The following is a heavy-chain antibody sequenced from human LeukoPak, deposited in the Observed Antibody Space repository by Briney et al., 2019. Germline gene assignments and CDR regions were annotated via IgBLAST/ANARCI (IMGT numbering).Heavy chain of an antibody. CDR2: ISWNSGSI. Sequence: PGGSLRLSCAASGFTFDDYAMHWVRQAPGKGLEWVSGISWNSGSIGYADSVKGRFTISRDNAKNSLYLQMNSLRAEDMALYYRAKLSSDCSSTSCYSYDAFDIWGQGTMVTVSS. D-gene: IGHD2-2*01. CDR1: GFTFDDYA. J-gene: IGHJ3*02. CDR3: AKLSSDCSSTSCYSYDAFDI. V-gene: IGHV3-9*03.